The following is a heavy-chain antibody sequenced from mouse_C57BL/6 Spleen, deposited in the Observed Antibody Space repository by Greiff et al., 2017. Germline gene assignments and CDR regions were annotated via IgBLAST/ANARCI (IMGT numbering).Heavy chain of an antibody. V-gene: IGHV3-6*01. D-gene: IGHD2-4*01. Sequence: QLKESGPGLVKPSQSLSLTCSVTGYSITSGYYWNWIRQFPGNKLEWMGYISYDGSNNYNPSLKNRISITRDTSKNQFFLKLNSVTTEDTATYYCARGYDYGENYFDYWGQGTTLTVSS. CDR2: ISYDGSN. CDR1: GYSITSGYY. J-gene: IGHJ2*01. CDR3: ARGYDYGENYFDY.